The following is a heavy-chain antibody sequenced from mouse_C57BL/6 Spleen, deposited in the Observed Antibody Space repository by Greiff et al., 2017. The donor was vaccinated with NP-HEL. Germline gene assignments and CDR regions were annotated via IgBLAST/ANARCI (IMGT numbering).Heavy chain of an antibody. J-gene: IGHJ4*01. Sequence: VQLQQSGAELVRPGASVTLSCKASGYTFTDYEMHWVKQTPVHGLEWIGAIDPETGGTAYNQKFKGKAILTADKSSSTAYMELRSLTSEDSAVYYCTPIYYDYMDYWGQGTSVTVSS. D-gene: IGHD2-4*01. V-gene: IGHV1-15*01. CDR3: TPIYYDYMDY. CDR2: IDPETGGT. CDR1: GYTFTDYE.